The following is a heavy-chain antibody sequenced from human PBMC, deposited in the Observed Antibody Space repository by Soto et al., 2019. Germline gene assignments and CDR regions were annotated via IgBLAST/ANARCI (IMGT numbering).Heavy chain of an antibody. J-gene: IGHJ4*02. CDR2: IYWDDDK. CDR1: GFSLTSNDVG. V-gene: IGHV2-5*02. CDR3: AHSRYSRSSFDY. Sequence: GSGPTLVNPTQTLTLTCTFSGFSLTSNDVGVGWIRQPPGKALEWLALIYWDDDKRYSPSLKSRLTITKDTSKNQVVLRMTNMDPVDTATYACAHSRYSRSSFDYWGQGTLVTVSS. D-gene: IGHD6-6*01.